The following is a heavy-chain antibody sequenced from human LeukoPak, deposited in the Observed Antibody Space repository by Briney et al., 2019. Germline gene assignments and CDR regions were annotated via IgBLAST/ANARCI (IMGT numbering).Heavy chain of an antibody. V-gene: IGHV3-74*01. Sequence: GGSLTLSCTASGFTFSNYWMHWVRQVPGKGLVWVSHINTGGSSTTYADSVKGRFTISRDNAKNTLYLQMNSLRVEDTAVYYCARSNQADDYWGQGTLVTVSS. CDR2: INTGGSST. J-gene: IGHJ4*02. CDR3: ARSNQADDY. CDR1: GFTFSNYW. D-gene: IGHD4-11*01.